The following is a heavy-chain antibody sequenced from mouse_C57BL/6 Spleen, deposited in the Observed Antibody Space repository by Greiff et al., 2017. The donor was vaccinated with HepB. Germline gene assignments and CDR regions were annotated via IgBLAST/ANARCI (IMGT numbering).Heavy chain of an antibody. CDR3: ARGAAYYSNYRFAY. D-gene: IGHD2-5*01. J-gene: IGHJ3*01. Sequence: EVQLVESGPELVKPGASVKISCKASGYSFTGYYMNWVKQSPEKSLEWIGEINPSTGGTTYNQKFKAKATLTVDKSSSTAYMQLKSLTSEDSAVYYCARGAAYYSNYRFAYWGQGTLVTVSA. V-gene: IGHV1-42*01. CDR2: INPSTGGT. CDR1: GYSFTGYY.